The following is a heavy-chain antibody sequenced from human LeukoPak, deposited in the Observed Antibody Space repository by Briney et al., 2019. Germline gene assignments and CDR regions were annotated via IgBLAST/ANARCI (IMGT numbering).Heavy chain of an antibody. CDR2: INHSGST. CDR3: ARGYSSSAERALGY. CDR1: GGSFSGYY. V-gene: IGHV4-34*01. D-gene: IGHD6-6*01. J-gene: IGHJ4*02. Sequence: SETLSLTCAVYGGSFSGYYWRWIRQPPGKGLEWIGEINHSGSTNYNPSLKSRVTISVDTSKNQFSLKLSSVTAADTAVYYCARGYSSSAERALGYWGQGTLVTVSS.